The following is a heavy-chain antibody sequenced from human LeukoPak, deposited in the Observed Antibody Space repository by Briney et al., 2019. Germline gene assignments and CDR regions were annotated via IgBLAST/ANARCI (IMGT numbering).Heavy chain of an antibody. CDR3: ARGAYGYYYMDV. D-gene: IGHD4-17*01. V-gene: IGHV3-74*01. CDR2: IKSDGSN. Sequence: GGSLRLSCAASGFTFSSYWMHWVRQAPGKGLVWVSRIKSDGSNYYADSVKGRFTISRDNAKNTLYLEMNSLRAEDTAMYYCARGAYGYYYMDVWGKGTTVTVSS. J-gene: IGHJ6*03. CDR1: GFTFSSYW.